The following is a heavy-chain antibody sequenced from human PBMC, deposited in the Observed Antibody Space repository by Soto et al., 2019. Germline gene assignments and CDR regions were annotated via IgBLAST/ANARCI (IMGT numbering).Heavy chain of an antibody. D-gene: IGHD1-26*01. V-gene: IGHV1-2*04. CDR2: INPNSGGT. J-gene: IGHJ4*02. CDR3: ARSWNKVGAAFALGYFDF. Sequence: ASVKVSCKASGYTFTGYYMHWGRQAPGQGLEWMGWINPNSGGTNYAQTFQGWVTMTRDTSISTVYMDLSRLRSDDTAVYYCARSWNKVGAAFALGYFDFWGLGTLVTVSS. CDR1: GYTFTGYY.